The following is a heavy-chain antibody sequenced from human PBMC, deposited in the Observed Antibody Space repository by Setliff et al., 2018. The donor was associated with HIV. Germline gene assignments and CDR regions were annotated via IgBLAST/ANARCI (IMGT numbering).Heavy chain of an antibody. CDR2: IYYNGHT. CDR3: ARMGIVVVVAAPNWYFDL. D-gene: IGHD2-15*01. CDR1: GGSITSSNSY. Sequence: PSETLSLTCTVSGGSITSSNSYWGWIRQSPGKGLEWIGSIYYNGHTSYNPSLQSRVTISVDRSQNQFSLRLRSVTATDTAVYYCARMGIVVVVAAPNWYFDLWGRGTLVTVSS. V-gene: IGHV4-39*01. J-gene: IGHJ2*01.